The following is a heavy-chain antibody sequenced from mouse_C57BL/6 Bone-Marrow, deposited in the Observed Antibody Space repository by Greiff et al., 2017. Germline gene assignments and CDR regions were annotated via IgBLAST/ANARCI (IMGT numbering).Heavy chain of an antibody. J-gene: IGHJ4*01. CDR2: ISSGSSTI. Sequence: EVKVVESGGGLVKPGGSLKLSCAASGFTFSDYGMHWVRQAPEKGLEWVAYISSGSSTIYYADTVKGRFTISRDNAKNTLFLQMTSLRSEDTAMYYCAKGGPRMDYWGQGTSVTVSS. V-gene: IGHV5-17*01. CDR3: AKGGPRMDY. CDR1: GFTFSDYG.